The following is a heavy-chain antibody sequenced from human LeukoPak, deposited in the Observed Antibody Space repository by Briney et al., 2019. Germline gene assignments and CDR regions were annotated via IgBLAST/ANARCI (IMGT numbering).Heavy chain of an antibody. V-gene: IGHV4-59*01. J-gene: IGHJ4*02. CDR1: GGSISSYY. Sequence: SETLSLTCTVSGGSISSYYCSWIRQPPGKGLEWIGYIYYSGSTNYNPSLKSRVAISVDTSKNQFSLKLSSVTAADTAVYYCARESYDSSGYYYGGVDYWGQGTLVTVSS. CDR3: ARESYDSSGYYYGGVDY. CDR2: IYYSGST. D-gene: IGHD3-22*01.